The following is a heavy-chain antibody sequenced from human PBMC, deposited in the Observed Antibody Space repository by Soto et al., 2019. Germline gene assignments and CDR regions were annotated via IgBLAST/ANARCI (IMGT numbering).Heavy chain of an antibody. Sequence: AASGFSFSSYTVYWVRQAPGKGLEWVALISYDGSNKQYADSVKGRFTISRDNSKSTLYLQMNSLNTEDTAVYYCASLVAASYWGQGTLVTVSS. D-gene: IGHD2-15*01. J-gene: IGHJ4*02. V-gene: IGHV3-30-3*01. CDR2: ISYDGSNK. CDR3: ASLVAASY. CDR1: GFSFSSYT.